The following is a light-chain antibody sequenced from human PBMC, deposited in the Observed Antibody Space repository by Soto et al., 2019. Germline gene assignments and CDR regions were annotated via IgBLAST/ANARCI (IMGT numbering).Light chain of an antibody. CDR1: QSITTW. Sequence: DIQMTQSPSTLSASVGDRVTITCRASQSITTWLAWYQQKPGKAPKVLISRASSLESGVPSRFSGSGSVTEFTLTISRLQPADFATYFCQQYSTYTLTSGGGTKVEMK. CDR3: QQYSTYTLT. V-gene: IGKV1-5*03. CDR2: RAS. J-gene: IGKJ4*01.